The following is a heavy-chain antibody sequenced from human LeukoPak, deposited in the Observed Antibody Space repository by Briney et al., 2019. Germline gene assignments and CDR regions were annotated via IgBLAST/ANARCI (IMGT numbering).Heavy chain of an antibody. V-gene: IGHV1-69*13. CDR2: IIAIFGTA. D-gene: IGHD3-9*01. J-gene: IGHJ4*02. CDR1: GGTLSVYV. CDR3: ARVGEYYDILTGYGY. Sequence: AASVSVSSTASGGTLSVYVISWVRQAPGPGLEWMGGIIAIFGTANYAQKFQGRVTITADESTSTAYMELSSLRSEDTAVYYCARVGEYYDILTGYGYWGQGTLVTVSS.